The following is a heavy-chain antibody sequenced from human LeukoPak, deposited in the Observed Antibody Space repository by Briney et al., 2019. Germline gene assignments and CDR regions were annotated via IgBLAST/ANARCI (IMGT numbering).Heavy chain of an antibody. CDR1: GGTFSSYA. CDR3: ARDDSSGYPTDY. CDR2: IIPIFGTA. J-gene: IGHJ4*02. D-gene: IGHD3-22*01. Sequence: SVKVFCKASGGTFSSYAISWVRQAPGQGLEWMGGIIPIFGTANYAQKFQGRVTITADESTSTAYMELSSLRSEDTAVYYCARDDSSGYPTDYWGQGTLVTVSS. V-gene: IGHV1-69*13.